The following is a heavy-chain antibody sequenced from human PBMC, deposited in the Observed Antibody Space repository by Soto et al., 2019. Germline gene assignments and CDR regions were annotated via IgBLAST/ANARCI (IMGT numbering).Heavy chain of an antibody. CDR2: ISGSGGST. CDR3: AAGSSSQGYYYYGMDV. CDR1: GFTFSSYA. V-gene: IGHV3-23*01. Sequence: VGSLRLSCAASGFTFSSYAMSWVRQAPGKGLEWVSAISGSGGSTYYADSVKGRFTISRDNSKNTLYLQMNSLRAEDTAVYYCAAGSSSQGYYYYGMDVWGQGTTVTVSS. D-gene: IGHD6-6*01. J-gene: IGHJ6*02.